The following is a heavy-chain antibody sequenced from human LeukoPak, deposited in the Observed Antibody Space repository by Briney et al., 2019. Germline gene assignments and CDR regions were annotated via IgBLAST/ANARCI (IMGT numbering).Heavy chain of an antibody. J-gene: IGHJ4*02. Sequence: GGSLRLSCAASGFTFSSYAVSWVRQAPGKGLEWVSSINGSGGSTYSADSVKGRFTISRDNSKNTLYLQMNSLRAEDTALYYCAKDRSCTNDICHGDFDYWGQGTLVTVSS. CDR2: INGSGGST. V-gene: IGHV3-23*01. CDR3: AKDRSCTNDICHGDFDY. CDR1: GFTFSSYA. D-gene: IGHD2-8*01.